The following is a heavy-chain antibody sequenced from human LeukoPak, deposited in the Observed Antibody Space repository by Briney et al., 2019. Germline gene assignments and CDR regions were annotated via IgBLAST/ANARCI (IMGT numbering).Heavy chain of an antibody. J-gene: IGHJ3*02. CDR2: IWYDGSNK. V-gene: IGHV3-33*01. CDR1: GFTFSSYG. Sequence: EGSLRLSCAASGFTFSSYGMRWVRQAPGKGLEWVAVIWYDGSNKYYADSVKGRFTISRDNSKNTLYLQMNSLRAEDTAVYYCARALPGSYYDSSGYYSPDIWGQGTMVTVSS. CDR3: ARALPGSYYDSSGYYSPDI. D-gene: IGHD3-22*01.